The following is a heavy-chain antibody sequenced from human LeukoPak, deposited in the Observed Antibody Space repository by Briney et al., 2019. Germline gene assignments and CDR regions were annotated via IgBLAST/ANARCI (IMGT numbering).Heavy chain of an antibody. V-gene: IGHV3-9*01. CDR2: ISWNSGSI. Sequence: QPGGSLRLSCAASGFTFSSYSMNWVRQAPGKGLEWVSGISWNSGSIGYADSVKGRFTISRDNAKNSLYLQMNSLRAEDTALYYCAKDMGSGYYSFGKRYYGMDVWGQGTTVTVSS. CDR3: AKDMGSGYYSFGKRYYGMDV. J-gene: IGHJ6*02. D-gene: IGHD3-22*01. CDR1: GFTFSSYS.